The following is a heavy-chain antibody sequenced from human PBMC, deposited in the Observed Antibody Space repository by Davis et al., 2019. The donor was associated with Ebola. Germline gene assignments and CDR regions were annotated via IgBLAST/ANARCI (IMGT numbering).Heavy chain of an antibody. V-gene: IGHV3-9*01. CDR2: ISWNSGSI. CDR1: GFTFDDYA. J-gene: IGHJ6*04. Sequence: SLKISCAASGFTFDDYAMHWVRQAPGKGLEWVSGISWNSGSIGYADSVKGRFTISRDNAKNSLYLQMNSLRAEDTALYYCAKSDYSNSYGMDVWGKGTTVTVSS. CDR3: AKSDYSNSYGMDV. D-gene: IGHD4-11*01.